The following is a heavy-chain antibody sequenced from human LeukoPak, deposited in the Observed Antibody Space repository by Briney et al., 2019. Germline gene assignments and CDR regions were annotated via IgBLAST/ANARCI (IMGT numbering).Heavy chain of an antibody. V-gene: IGHV3-23*01. Sequence: GGSLRLSCAASGFTYSNYAMSWVRQAPGKGLEWVSFISGSGVSTYYADSVKGQFIISRDNSRNTLYLQVDSLRSEDTAVYYCAKGSTFYYDSSVYYFYIDVWGKGTTVTVSS. J-gene: IGHJ6*03. CDR2: ISGSGVST. CDR1: GFTYSNYA. D-gene: IGHD3-22*01. CDR3: AKGSTFYYDSSVYYFYIDV.